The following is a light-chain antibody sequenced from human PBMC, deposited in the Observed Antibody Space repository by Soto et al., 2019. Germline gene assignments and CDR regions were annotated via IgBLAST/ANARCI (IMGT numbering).Light chain of an antibody. CDR1: QGISYY. CDR3: QEYKRAPGLT. Sequence: DIQMTQSPPTLSASVGDRVTITCRASQGISYYLAWYQQRPGKVPKLLIYAASTLQSGVPSRFSGSGSGTDFTLTISSLQPEDVATYYCQEYKRAPGLTFGGGTKVDIK. V-gene: IGKV1-27*01. CDR2: AAS. J-gene: IGKJ4*01.